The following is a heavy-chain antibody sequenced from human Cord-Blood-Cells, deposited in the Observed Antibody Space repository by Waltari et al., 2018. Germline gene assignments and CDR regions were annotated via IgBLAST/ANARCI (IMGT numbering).Heavy chain of an antibody. CDR1: GCPISRSNW. J-gene: IGHJ3*02. CDR2: IYHSGST. V-gene: IGHV4-4*02. CDR3: ATLGGYGDYDAFDI. Sequence: QVQLQESGPALVQPSGTLSLTCAVSGCPISRSNWWSWVLPPPGKGLEWIGEIYHSGSTNYNPSLKSRVTISVDKSKNQFSLKLSSVTAADTAVYYCATLGGYGDYDAFDIWGQGTMVTVSS. D-gene: IGHD4-17*01.